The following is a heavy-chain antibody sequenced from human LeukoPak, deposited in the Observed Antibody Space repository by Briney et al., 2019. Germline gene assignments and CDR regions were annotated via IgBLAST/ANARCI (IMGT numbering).Heavy chain of an antibody. CDR2: IYYSGST. Sequence: PSETLSLTCSVSGGTISTSLYYWGWIRQPPGKGLEWIGSIYYSGSTYYNPSLKSRVTISVDTSKNQFSLKLSSVTAADTAVYYCARGSHDSSGYYLSYYYYYMDVWGKGTTVTVSS. CDR3: ARGSHDSSGYYLSYYYYYMDV. V-gene: IGHV4-39*07. D-gene: IGHD3-22*01. CDR1: GGTISTSLYY. J-gene: IGHJ6*03.